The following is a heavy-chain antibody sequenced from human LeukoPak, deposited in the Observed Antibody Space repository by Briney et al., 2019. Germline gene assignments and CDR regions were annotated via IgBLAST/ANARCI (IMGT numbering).Heavy chain of an antibody. Sequence: GESQKISCKGSGYSFTSYWIGWVRQMPGKGLEWMGIIYPGDSDTRYSPSFQGQVTISADKSISAAYLQWSSLKASDTAMYYCARLGGGRVAGIGGWVDYWGQGTLVTVSS. CDR3: ARLGGGRVAGIGGWVDY. CDR1: GYSFTSYW. V-gene: IGHV5-51*01. J-gene: IGHJ4*02. CDR2: IYPGDSDT. D-gene: IGHD6-19*01.